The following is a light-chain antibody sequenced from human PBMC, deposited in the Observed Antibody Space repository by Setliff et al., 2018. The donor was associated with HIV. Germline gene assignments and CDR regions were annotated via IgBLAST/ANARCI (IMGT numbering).Light chain of an antibody. CDR2: EVS. Sequence: QSVLTQPPSVSGSPGQSVTISCTGPSSDVGSYNRVSWYQQPPGTAPKLIIYEVSNRPSGVPDRFSGSKSGNTASLTISGLQAEDEADYYCTSFRRSRTLVFGTGTKVTV. CDR1: SSDVGSYNR. J-gene: IGLJ1*01. V-gene: IGLV2-18*02. CDR3: TSFRRSRTLV.